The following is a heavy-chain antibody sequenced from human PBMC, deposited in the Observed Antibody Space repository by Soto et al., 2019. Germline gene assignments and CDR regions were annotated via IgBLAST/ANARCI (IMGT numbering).Heavy chain of an antibody. CDR3: AGYGGYADAFDI. V-gene: IGHV3-11*01. CDR1: GFTFSDYY. D-gene: IGHD3-22*01. CDR2: ISSSGSTI. J-gene: IGHJ3*02. Sequence: GGSLRLSCVVSGFTFSDYYMSWIRQAPGKGLEWVSYISSSGSTIYYADSVKGRFTISRDNAKNLLYLQMNSLRAEDTAVYFCAGYGGYADAFDIWGQGTMVTVSS.